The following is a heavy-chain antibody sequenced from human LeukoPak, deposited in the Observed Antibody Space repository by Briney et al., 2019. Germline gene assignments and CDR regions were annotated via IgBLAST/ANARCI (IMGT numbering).Heavy chain of an antibody. CDR1: GGSISSYY. D-gene: IGHD3-10*01. J-gene: IGHJ3*02. CDR3: ARGFVLDAFDI. Sequence: PSETLSLTCTVSGGSISSYYWSWIRQPPGKGLEWIGYIYYSGSTNYNPSLKSRVTISVDTSKNQFSLKLSSVTAADTAVYYCARGFVLDAFDIWGQGTMVTVSS. V-gene: IGHV4-59*01. CDR2: IYYSGST.